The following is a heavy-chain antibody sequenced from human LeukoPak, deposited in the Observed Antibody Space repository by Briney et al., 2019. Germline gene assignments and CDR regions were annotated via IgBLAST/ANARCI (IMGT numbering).Heavy chain of an antibody. CDR2: IYGGGST. Sequence: GGSLRLSCAASGITVTGNYMSWVRQAPGKGLEWVSVIYGGGSTYYAASVKGRFTISSDNSKNTVYLQMTSLRPDDTAVYYCARELTAGATIDYWGPGTLVIVSS. CDR3: ARELTAGATIDY. CDR1: GITVTGNY. V-gene: IGHV3-66*02. D-gene: IGHD1-26*01. J-gene: IGHJ4*02.